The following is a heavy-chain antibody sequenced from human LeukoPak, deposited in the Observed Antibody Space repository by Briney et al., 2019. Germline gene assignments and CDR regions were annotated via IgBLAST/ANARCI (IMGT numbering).Heavy chain of an antibody. D-gene: IGHD1-7*01. CDR1: GGSISSTNYF. J-gene: IGHJ4*02. CDR2: FYYVGST. V-gene: IGHV4-39*01. CDR3: ARGDMTGTNFDF. Sequence: TSETLSLTCTVSGGSISSTNYFWGRIPQPPGKGLEWIGSFYYVGSTYYNSSLKSRVTLSVDTSKSQFSLKLNSVTAADTAVYYCARGDMTGTNFDFWGQGTLVTVSS.